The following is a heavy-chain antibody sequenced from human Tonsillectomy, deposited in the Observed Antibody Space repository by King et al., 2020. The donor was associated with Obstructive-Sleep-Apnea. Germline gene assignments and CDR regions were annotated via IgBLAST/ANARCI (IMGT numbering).Heavy chain of an antibody. Sequence: VQLVESGGGLVQPGGSLRLSCAASGFTFSSYWMNWGRQAPGKGLEGVANIKQEGNEKYYLSSVQGRFSISRYNAKNSLYLQMNSLRAEDTAVYYCARSVLYGDYALDYWGQGTLVTVSS. CDR1: GFTFSSYW. V-gene: IGHV3-7*03. D-gene: IGHD4-17*01. CDR2: IKQEGNEK. CDR3: ARSVLYGDYALDY. J-gene: IGHJ4*02.